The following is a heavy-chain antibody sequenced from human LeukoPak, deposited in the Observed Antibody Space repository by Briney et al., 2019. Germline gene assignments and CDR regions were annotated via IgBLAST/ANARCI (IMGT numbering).Heavy chain of an antibody. CDR3: ARHLFYYYYYMDV. V-gene: IGHV4-38-2*01. Sequence: SETLSLTCDVSGHSISSNYYWGWIRPSPEKGLEWIGSIYHRGSTYYSPSFESRVTISVDTSKNQFSLNLSSVTATDTAKYYCARHLFYYYYYMDVWGKGTTVTVSS. J-gene: IGHJ6*03. CDR2: IYHRGST. CDR1: GHSISSNYY.